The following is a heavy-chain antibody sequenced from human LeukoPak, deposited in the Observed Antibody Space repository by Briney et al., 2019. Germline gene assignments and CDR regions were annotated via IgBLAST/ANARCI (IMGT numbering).Heavy chain of an antibody. Sequence: PGGSLRLSCTASGFTFCDYAMSWFRQAPGKGLEWVGFIRSKAYGGKTEYAASVKGRFTISRDDSKSIAYLQMNGLKTEDTAVYYCTRVGGIAAAGRDYYYYYMDVWGKGTTVTISS. CDR2: IRSKAYGGKT. CDR1: GFTFCDYA. V-gene: IGHV3-49*03. J-gene: IGHJ6*03. D-gene: IGHD6-13*01. CDR3: TRVGGIAAAGRDYYYYYMDV.